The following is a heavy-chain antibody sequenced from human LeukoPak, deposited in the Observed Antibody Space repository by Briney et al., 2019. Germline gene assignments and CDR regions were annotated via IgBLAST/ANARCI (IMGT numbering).Heavy chain of an antibody. Sequence: SETLSLTCAVYGGSFSGYYWNWIRQPPGKGLEWIGEISHNENTNYSPSLKSRLTISIDTSKNQFSLKLSSVTAADTAVYYCARDDPRGYSGYVHFDYWGQGTLVTVSS. V-gene: IGHV4-34*01. CDR2: ISHNENT. D-gene: IGHD5-12*01. CDR3: ARDDPRGYSGYVHFDY. J-gene: IGHJ4*02. CDR1: GGSFSGYY.